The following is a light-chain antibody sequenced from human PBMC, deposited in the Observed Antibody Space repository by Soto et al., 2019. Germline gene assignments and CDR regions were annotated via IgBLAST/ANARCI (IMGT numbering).Light chain of an antibody. CDR2: MAS. J-gene: IGKJ1*01. CDR1: QSISSS. V-gene: IGKV1-5*03. Sequence: DIQMTQSPSTLSASVGDRITITCRASQSISSSLAWYQQKPGKAPKLLIYMASNLQSGVPSRFGGAGSGTEFTLTISSLQPDDFATYYCQQYNTYSRPFGQGTKVEI. CDR3: QQYNTYSRP.